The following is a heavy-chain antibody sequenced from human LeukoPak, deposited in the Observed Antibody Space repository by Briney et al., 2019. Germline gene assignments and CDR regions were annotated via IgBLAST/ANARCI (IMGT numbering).Heavy chain of an antibody. CDR3: ARDLSFSGPQRIENWFDP. D-gene: IGHD5-12*01. J-gene: IGHJ5*02. CDR1: GFTFSDYD. Sequence: GGSLRLSCEATGFTFSDYDFNWVRQAPGKGLEWIAFIRSSANAIYYADSVKGRFTISRDNAKNSLYLQMNSLRTEDAAVYYCARDLSFSGPQRIENWFDPWGQGTLVTISS. V-gene: IGHV3-48*03. CDR2: IRSSANAI.